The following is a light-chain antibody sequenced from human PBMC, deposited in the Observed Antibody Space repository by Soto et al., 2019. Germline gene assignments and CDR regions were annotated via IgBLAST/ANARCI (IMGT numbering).Light chain of an antibody. CDR1: SGHSSYA. J-gene: IGLJ2*01. CDR3: QTWDTGIRVV. CDR2: LNSDGSH. Sequence: QSVLTQSPSASASLGASVKLTCTLNSGHSSYAIAWHRQQPEKGPRYLMKLNSDGSHSKGDGIPDRFSGSSSGAERYLTISSLQSEDEADYYCQTWDTGIRVVFGGGTKLTVL. V-gene: IGLV4-69*01.